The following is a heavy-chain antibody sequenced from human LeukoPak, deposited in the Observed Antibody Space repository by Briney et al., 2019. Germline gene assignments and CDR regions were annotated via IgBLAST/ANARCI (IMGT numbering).Heavy chain of an antibody. CDR3: ARKSSGWPDYYYYYMDV. D-gene: IGHD6-19*01. Sequence: ASVKVSCKASGYTFTSYGISWVRQAPGQGLEWMGWISAYNGNTNYAQKLQGRVTMTTDTSTSTAYMELRSLRSDDTAVYYCARKSSGWPDYYYYYMDVWGKGTTVTVSS. CDR2: ISAYNGNT. J-gene: IGHJ6*03. CDR1: GYTFTSYG. V-gene: IGHV1-18*01.